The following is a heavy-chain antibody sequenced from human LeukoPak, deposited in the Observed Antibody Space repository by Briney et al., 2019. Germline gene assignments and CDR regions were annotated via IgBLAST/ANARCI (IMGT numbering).Heavy chain of an antibody. Sequence: GGSLRLSCAASGFTFRSSAMSWVRQAPGKGLEWVSAISRDGDTRYYADSVKGRFTISRDISKNTLFLQMNILRAEDTAVYYCAKDEVPNDYWGQGTLVTVSS. CDR3: AKDEVPNDY. J-gene: IGHJ4*02. V-gene: IGHV3-23*01. CDR1: GFTFRSSA. D-gene: IGHD1-1*01. CDR2: ISRDGDTR.